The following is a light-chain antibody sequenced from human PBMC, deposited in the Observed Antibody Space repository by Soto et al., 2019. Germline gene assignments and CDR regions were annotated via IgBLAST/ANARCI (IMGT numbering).Light chain of an antibody. CDR3: QQSYSAPPT. Sequence: DIQVTQSPSSLSASVGDRVTITCRASQRISSYLNWYQQKPGKAPKLLIYGASSLQSGVPSRFSGSGSGTDFTLTISSLQPEDFATYYCQQSYSAPPTFGQGTKVEVK. J-gene: IGKJ1*01. V-gene: IGKV1-39*01. CDR2: GAS. CDR1: QRISSY.